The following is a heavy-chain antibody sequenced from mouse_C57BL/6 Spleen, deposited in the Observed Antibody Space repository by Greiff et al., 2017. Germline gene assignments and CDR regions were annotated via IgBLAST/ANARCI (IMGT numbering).Heavy chain of an antibody. Sequence: EVTVVESGGGLVKPGGSLILSCAASGFTFSDYGMHWVRQAPENGLEWVAYLSSGSSTIYSADTVQGRFPISRDNAKTTLFLQMTSLRSEDTAMYYCARGRSTMVTTGYYFDYWGQGTTLTVSS. J-gene: IGHJ2*01. CDR1: GFTFSDYG. CDR2: LSSGSSTI. D-gene: IGHD2-1*01. CDR3: ARGRSTMVTTGYYFDY. V-gene: IGHV5-17*01.